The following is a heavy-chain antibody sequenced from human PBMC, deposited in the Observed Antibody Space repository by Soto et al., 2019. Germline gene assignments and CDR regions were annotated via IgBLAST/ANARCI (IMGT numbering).Heavy chain of an antibody. CDR3: AKTYDFWSGYSGYYGMDV. CDR2: ISYDGSNK. J-gene: IGHJ6*02. D-gene: IGHD3-3*01. Sequence: PGGSLRLSCAASGFTFSSYGIHWVRQAPGKGLEWVAVISYDGSNKYYADSVKGRFTISRDNSKNTLYLQMNSLRAEDTAVYYCAKTYDFWSGYSGYYGMDVWGQGTTVTVSS. CDR1: GFTFSSYG. V-gene: IGHV3-30*18.